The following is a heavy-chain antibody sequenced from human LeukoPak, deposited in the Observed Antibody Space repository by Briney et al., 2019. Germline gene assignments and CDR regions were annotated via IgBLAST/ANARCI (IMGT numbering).Heavy chain of an antibody. V-gene: IGHV3-33*06. Sequence: PGGSLRLSCAASGFTFSSYGMHWVRQAPGKGLEGGAVIWYDGSNKYYADSVKGRFTISRDNSKNTLYLQMNSLRAEDTAVYYCAKDGRAVAAYRGNWFDRWGQGTLVTVSS. D-gene: IGHD6-19*01. CDR3: AKDGRAVAAYRGNWFDR. CDR1: GFTFSSYG. CDR2: IWYDGSNK. J-gene: IGHJ5*02.